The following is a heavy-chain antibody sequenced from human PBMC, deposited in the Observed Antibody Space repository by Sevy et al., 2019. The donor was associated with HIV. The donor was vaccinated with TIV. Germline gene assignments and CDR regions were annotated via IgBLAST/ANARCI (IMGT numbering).Heavy chain of an antibody. CDR1: GFIFGDHG. CDR3: AKVPSSGWNYLLDY. V-gene: IGHV3-30*02. Sequence: GGSLRLSCAASGFIFGDHGMHWVRQAPGKGLEWVAFIRLDGSDRYYADSVKGRFTISRDNSKNTLYLQMNSLRAEDTAVYYCAKVPSSGWNYLLDYWGQGILVTVS. CDR2: IRLDGSDR. J-gene: IGHJ4*02. D-gene: IGHD1-7*01.